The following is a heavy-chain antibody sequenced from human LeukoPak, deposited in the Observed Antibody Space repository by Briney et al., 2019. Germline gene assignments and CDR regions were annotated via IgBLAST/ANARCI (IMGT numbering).Heavy chain of an antibody. CDR3: AKARLESRTGTTGFGY. J-gene: IGHJ4*02. CDR2: INGSGDST. Sequence: PGGSLRLSCAASGFTFSSYAMGWVRQAPGKGLEWVSAINGSGDSTYYADSVKGRFTISRDNSMNTLYLQMNSLRAEDTAVYYCAKARLESRTGTTGFGYWGQGTLVTVSS. D-gene: IGHD1-7*01. CDR1: GFTFSSYA. V-gene: IGHV3-23*01.